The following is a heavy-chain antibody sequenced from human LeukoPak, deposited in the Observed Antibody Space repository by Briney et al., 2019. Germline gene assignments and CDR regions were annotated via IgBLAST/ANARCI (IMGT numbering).Heavy chain of an antibody. CDR1: GVSFSDYY. CDR2: INHSGSA. Sequence: SETLSLTCAVYGVSFSDYYWSWLRQPPGKGLEWIGAINHSGSADYNPSLKSRVTISVDTSKNQFSLKLSSVTAADTAVYYCARHGDYYDSSGYHDYWGQGTLVTVSS. J-gene: IGHJ4*02. CDR3: ARHGDYYDSSGYHDY. D-gene: IGHD3-22*01. V-gene: IGHV4-34*01.